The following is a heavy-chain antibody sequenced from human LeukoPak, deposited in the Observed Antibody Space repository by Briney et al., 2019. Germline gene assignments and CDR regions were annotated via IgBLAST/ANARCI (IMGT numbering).Heavy chain of an antibody. CDR3: AKRICSSTTCYPFDS. J-gene: IGHJ4*02. D-gene: IGHD2-2*01. CDR2: IIGNGASS. V-gene: IGHV3-23*01. Sequence: GGSLRLSCTASGFTFSVAGMHWVRQAPGKGLEWVSAIIGNGASSYYVDSVKGRFTISRDNSKNTLYIQMHSLRAEDTGVYYCAKRICSSTTCYPFDSWGQGTLVTVSS. CDR1: GFTFSVAG.